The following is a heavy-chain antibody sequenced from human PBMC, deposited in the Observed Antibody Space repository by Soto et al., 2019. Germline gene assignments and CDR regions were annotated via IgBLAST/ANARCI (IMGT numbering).Heavy chain of an antibody. Sequence: VQLLESGGGLVQPGGSLRLSCGGSGFTFSSYAMIWVRQAPGKGLEWVSGISGNGDTTYYADSLKGRFSISRDNSKNTVYLQMNSLRVEDTAVYYCAKRSPPSDGELFGRPKDWGQGTLVTVSS. CDR1: GFTFSSYA. D-gene: IGHD6-6*01. CDR3: AKRSPPSDGELFGRPKD. CDR2: ISGNGDTT. V-gene: IGHV3-23*01. J-gene: IGHJ4*02.